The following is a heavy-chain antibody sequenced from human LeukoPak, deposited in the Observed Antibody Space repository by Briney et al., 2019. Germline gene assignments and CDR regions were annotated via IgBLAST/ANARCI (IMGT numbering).Heavy chain of an antibody. Sequence: GESLQISSKGSGSGFTSYWIDWVRQMPRKGLEWMGVIYPADSDTKYSPSFQGQVTISADKSISTAYLHWRSLKASDTAIYYCARLTDNDSPFDYWGRGTLVSVSS. CDR3: ARLTDNDSPFDY. J-gene: IGHJ4*02. CDR2: IYPADSDT. D-gene: IGHD2-21*02. CDR1: GSGFTSYW. V-gene: IGHV5-51*01.